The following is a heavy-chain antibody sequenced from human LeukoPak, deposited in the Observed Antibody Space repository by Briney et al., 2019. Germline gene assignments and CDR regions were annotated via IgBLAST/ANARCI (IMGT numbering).Heavy chain of an antibody. CDR2: IKSDGSRT. CDR1: GFTFSTYW. Sequence: GGTLRLSCAASGFTFSTYWMHWVRQAPGKGLVWVSHIKSDGSRTTYADSVKGRFTISRDNAKNTLYLQMNSLRAEDTAVYYCARDRGYTQDYWGQGTLVSVSS. J-gene: IGHJ4*02. D-gene: IGHD5-12*01. V-gene: IGHV3-74*01. CDR3: ARDRGYTQDY.